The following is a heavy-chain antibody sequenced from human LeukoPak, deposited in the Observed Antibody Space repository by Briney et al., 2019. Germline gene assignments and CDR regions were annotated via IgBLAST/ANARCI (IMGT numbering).Heavy chain of an antibody. Sequence: GGSLRLSCAASGFTFGSYWLSWVRQAPGRGLEWVANINRDGSETHYVDSVKGRFTIFRDNAKNSLSLQMNSLRVEDTAMYYCATYWRYFDWLLLDTWGLGTMVTVSS. V-gene: IGHV3-7*05. J-gene: IGHJ3*02. D-gene: IGHD3-9*01. CDR3: ATYWRYFDWLLLDT. CDR1: GFTFGSYW. CDR2: INRDGSET.